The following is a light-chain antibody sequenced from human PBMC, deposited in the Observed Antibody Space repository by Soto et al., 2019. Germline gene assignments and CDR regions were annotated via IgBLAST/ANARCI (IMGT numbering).Light chain of an antibody. V-gene: IGLV6-57*03. CDR2: EDN. CDR1: GGSIASGY. CDR3: QSYHSSTPYV. Sequence: NFMLTQPHSVSESPGKTVTISCTRSGGSIASGYVQWYQQRPGSAPTTVIYEDNQRPSGVPDRFSGSIDRSSNSASLTISGLKPEDEADYYCQSYHSSTPYVFGTGTKLTVL. J-gene: IGLJ1*01.